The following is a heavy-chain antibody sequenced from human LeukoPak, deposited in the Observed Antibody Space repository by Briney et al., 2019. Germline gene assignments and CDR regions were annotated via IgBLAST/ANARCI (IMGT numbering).Heavy chain of an antibody. V-gene: IGHV4-61*02. CDR3: AREQGDAFDI. CDR1: GGSISSGSYY. Sequence: PSQTLSLTCTVSGGSISSGSYYWSWIRQPAGKGLEWIGRIYTSGSTNYNPSLKSRVTISVDTSKNQFSLKLSSVTAAGTAVYYCAREQGDAFDIWGQGTMVTVSS. CDR2: IYTSGST. J-gene: IGHJ3*02.